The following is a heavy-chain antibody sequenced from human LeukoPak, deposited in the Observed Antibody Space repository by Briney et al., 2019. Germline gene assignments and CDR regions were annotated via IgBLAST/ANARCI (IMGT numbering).Heavy chain of an antibody. CDR3: ARAFWGGCFDY. CDR2: IYNSGST. D-gene: IGHD3-3*01. J-gene: IGHJ4*02. CDR1: GGSISSGSYY. Sequence: SQTLSLTCTVSGGSISSGSYYWSWIRQPPGKGLEWIGYIYNSGSTNYNPSLKSRVTISVDTSKNQFSLKLSSVTAADTAVYYCARAFWGGCFDYWGQGALVTVSS. V-gene: IGHV4-61*01.